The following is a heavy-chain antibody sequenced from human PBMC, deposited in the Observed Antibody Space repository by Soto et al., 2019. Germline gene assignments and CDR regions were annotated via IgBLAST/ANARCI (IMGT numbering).Heavy chain of an antibody. J-gene: IGHJ3*02. Sequence: LSLTCTVSGGSISSYYWSWIRQPPGKGLEWIGEINYSGSTNYNPSLKSRVTISVDTSKNQFSLKLSSVTAADTAVYYCARVKPTLRDHSSGYKDAFDIWGQGTMVTVSS. D-gene: IGHD3-22*01. CDR2: INYSGST. V-gene: IGHV4-59*12. CDR3: ARVKPTLRDHSSGYKDAFDI. CDR1: GGSISSYY.